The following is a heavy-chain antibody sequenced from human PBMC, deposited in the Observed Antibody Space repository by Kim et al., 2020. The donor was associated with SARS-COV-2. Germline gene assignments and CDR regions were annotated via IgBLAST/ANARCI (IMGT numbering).Heavy chain of an antibody. CDR3: ARVRTSNDAFDI. J-gene: IGHJ3*02. Sequence: KYSQKFQGRVTITRDTSASTAYMELSSLRSEDTAVYYCARVRTSNDAFDIWGQGTMVTVSS. V-gene: IGHV1-3*01.